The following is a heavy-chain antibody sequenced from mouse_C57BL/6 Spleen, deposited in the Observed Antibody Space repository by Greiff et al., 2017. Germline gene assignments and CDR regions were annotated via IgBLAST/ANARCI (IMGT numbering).Heavy chain of an antibody. CDR2: IRNKANGYTT. Sequence: EVKLVESGGGLVQPGGSLSLSCAASGFTFTDYYMSWVRQPPGKALEWLGFIRNKANGYTTESSASVKGRFTISRDNSQSILYLQMNALRAEDSATYYCARSSTGTGGYCVDYWGQGTTLTVSS. D-gene: IGHD2-14*01. CDR1: GFTFTDYY. V-gene: IGHV7-3*01. CDR3: ARSSTGTGGYCVDY. J-gene: IGHJ2*01.